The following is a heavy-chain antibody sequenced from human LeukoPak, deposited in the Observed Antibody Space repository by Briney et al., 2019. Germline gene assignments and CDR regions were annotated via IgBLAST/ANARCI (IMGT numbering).Heavy chain of an antibody. CDR1: GFTFSTHD. J-gene: IGHJ3*02. CDR2: IGTAADT. CDR3: ARAKGGGAILDI. V-gene: IGHV3-13*01. Sequence: GGSLRLSCAASGFTFSTHDMHWVRQPPGKGLEWVAGIGTAADTYYPGSVKARFTISRDDAENSLYLQMNSLGAGDTAVYFCARAKGGGAILDIWGQGTMVTVSS. D-gene: IGHD3-16*01.